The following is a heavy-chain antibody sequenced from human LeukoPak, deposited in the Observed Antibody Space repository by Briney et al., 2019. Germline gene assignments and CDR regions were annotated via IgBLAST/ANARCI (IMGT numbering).Heavy chain of an antibody. V-gene: IGHV3-23*01. Sequence: GGSLRLSCGASGFTFSSYAMSCVRQAPGKGLEWVSAISGSGGSTYYADSVKGRFTISRDNSKNTLYLQMNRLRAEDTAVYYCAKVSTRSIVVVVAARYFDYWGQGTLVTVSS. CDR2: ISGSGGST. CDR1: GFTFSSYA. CDR3: AKVSTRSIVVVVAARYFDY. J-gene: IGHJ4*02. D-gene: IGHD2-15*01.